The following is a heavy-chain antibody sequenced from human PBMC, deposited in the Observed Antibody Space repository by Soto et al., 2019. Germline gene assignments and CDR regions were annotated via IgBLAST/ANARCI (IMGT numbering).Heavy chain of an antibody. CDR2: ISGGDGTT. CDR1: GFTFNIYA. J-gene: IGHJ6*02. Sequence: GGSLRLSCAASGFTFNIYAMSWVRQAPGKGLEWVSAISGGDGTTYYADSVKGRFTISRDNSKSTLYLQMNSLRAEDTALYYCAKGRSYYYYYGVYVWGQGTTVTVSS. CDR3: AKGRSYYYYYGVYV. V-gene: IGHV3-23*01.